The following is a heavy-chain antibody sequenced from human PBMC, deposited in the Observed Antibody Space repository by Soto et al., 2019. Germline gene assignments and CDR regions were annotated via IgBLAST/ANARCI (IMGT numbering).Heavy chain of an antibody. CDR2: ISYSGTT. V-gene: IGHV4-31*03. J-gene: IGHJ6*02. Sequence: LSLTCTVSGGSISSGGYYWNWIRQHPGKGLEWIGYISYSGTTYYNPSLKSRVTISEDTSKNQFSLKLSSVTAADTAVYYCARDYCSSSSCDYYYGMDVWGQGTTVTVSS. D-gene: IGHD2-15*01. CDR3: ARDYCSSSSCDYYYGMDV. CDR1: GGSISSGGYY.